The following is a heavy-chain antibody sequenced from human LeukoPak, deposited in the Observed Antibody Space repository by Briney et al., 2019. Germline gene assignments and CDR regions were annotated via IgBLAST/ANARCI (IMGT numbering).Heavy chain of an antibody. D-gene: IGHD2-2*01. V-gene: IGHV4-39*01. CDR3: ARRSPSVVVIDY. CDR1: GGSISSSSYY. CDR2: IYYSGST. Sequence: SETLFLTCTVSGGSISSSSYYWGWIRQPPGKGLEWIGSIYYSGSTYYNPSLKSRVTISVDTSKNQFSLKLSSVTAADTAVYYCARRSPSVVVIDYWGQGTLVTVSS. J-gene: IGHJ4*02.